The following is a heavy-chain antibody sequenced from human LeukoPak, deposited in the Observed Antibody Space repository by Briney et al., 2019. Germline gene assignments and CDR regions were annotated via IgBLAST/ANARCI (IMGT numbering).Heavy chain of an antibody. CDR3: ARVFWLSTLDY. CDR2: IYTSGST. D-gene: IGHD3-22*01. V-gene: IGHV4-61*02. Sequence: SETLSLTCTVSGGSISSGSYYWSWIRQPAGRGLEWIGRIYTSGSTNYNPSLKSRVTISVDTSKNQFSLKLSSVTAADTAVYYCARVFWLSTLDYWGQGTLVAVSS. J-gene: IGHJ4*02. CDR1: GGSISSGSYY.